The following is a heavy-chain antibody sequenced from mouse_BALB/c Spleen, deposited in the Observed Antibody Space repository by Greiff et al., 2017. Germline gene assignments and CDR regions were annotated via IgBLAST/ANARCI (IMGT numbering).Heavy chain of an antibody. CDR2: IRLKSNNYAT. Sequence: EVKLMESGGGLVQPGGSMKLSSVASGFTFSNYWMNWVRQSPEKGLEWVAEIRLKSNNYATHYAESVKGRFTISRDDSKSSVYLQMNNLRAEDTGIYYCTREDYWGQGTSVTVSS. V-gene: IGHV6-6*02. CDR3: TREDY. J-gene: IGHJ4*01. CDR1: GFTFSNYW.